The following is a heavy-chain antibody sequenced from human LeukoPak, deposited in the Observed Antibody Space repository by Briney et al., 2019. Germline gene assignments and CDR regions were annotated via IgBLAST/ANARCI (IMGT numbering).Heavy chain of an antibody. Sequence: ASVKVSCKASGYTFTSYYMHWVRQAPGQGLEWMRIINPSGGSTSYAQKLQGRVTMTRDTSTSTVYMELSSLRSGDTAVYYCARCGYFDWLLSSPFDYWGQGTLVTVSS. CDR2: INPSGGST. D-gene: IGHD3-9*01. CDR3: ARCGYFDWLLSSPFDY. J-gene: IGHJ4*02. CDR1: GYTFTSYY. V-gene: IGHV1-46*01.